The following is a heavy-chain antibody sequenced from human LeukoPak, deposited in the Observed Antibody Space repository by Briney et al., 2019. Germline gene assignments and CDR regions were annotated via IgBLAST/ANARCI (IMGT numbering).Heavy chain of an antibody. CDR3: AIGGILTGYSDY. CDR1: GYTFTSYD. CDR2: MNPNSGNT. J-gene: IGHJ4*02. Sequence: ASVKVSCKASGYTFTSYDINWVRQATGQGLEWMGWMNPNSGNTGYAQKFQGRVTMTRNTSISTAYMELSSLRSEDTAVYYCAIGGILTGYSDYWGRGTLVTVSS. D-gene: IGHD3-9*01. V-gene: IGHV1-8*01.